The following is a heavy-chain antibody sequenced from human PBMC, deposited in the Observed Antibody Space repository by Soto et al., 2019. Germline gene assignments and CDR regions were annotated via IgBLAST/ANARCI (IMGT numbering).Heavy chain of an antibody. J-gene: IGHJ5*02. Sequence: PVGTLRLSCVASGFTFSISAMSWVRQAPGKGLEWVSTIRPSGVYYTDSVKGRFTISRDNSKNTLYLQMNSLRVEDTAIYYCAKRTTAWGPGALVTVTS. D-gene: IGHD1-1*01. CDR3: AKRTTA. CDR2: IRPSGV. V-gene: IGHV3-23*01. CDR1: GFTFSISA.